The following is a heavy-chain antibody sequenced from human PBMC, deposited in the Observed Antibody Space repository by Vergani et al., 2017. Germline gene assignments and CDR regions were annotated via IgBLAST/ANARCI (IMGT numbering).Heavy chain of an antibody. CDR3: ARGSLMVRGVLDY. CDR2: INPNSGGT. Sequence: QVQLVQSGAEVKKPGASVKVSCKASGYPFTGYYMHWVRQAPGQGLEWMGRINPNSGGTNYAQKFQGRVTMTRDTSISPAYMELSRLRSDDTAVYYCARGSLMVRGVLDYWGQGTLVTVSS. D-gene: IGHD3-10*01. CDR1: GYPFTGYY. V-gene: IGHV1-2*06. J-gene: IGHJ4*02.